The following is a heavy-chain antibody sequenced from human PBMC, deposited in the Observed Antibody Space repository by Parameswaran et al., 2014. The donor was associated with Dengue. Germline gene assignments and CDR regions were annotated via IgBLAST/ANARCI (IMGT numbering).Heavy chain of an antibody. V-gene: IGHV1-46*03. D-gene: IGHD6-13*01. Sequence: WVRQAPGQGLEWMGIINPSGGSTSYAQKFQGRVTMTRDTSTSTVYMELSSLRSEDTAVYYCARNLAAAGTLSYYYYGMDVWGQGTTVTVSS. J-gene: IGHJ6*02. CDR2: INPSGGST. CDR3: ARNLAAAGTLSYYYYGMDV.